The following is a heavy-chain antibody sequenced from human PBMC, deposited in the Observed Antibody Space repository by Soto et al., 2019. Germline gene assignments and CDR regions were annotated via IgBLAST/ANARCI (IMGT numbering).Heavy chain of an antibody. CDR2: IYYSGSP. Sequence: SETHSLTSIVSAGTSISTTYYWGWIRQPPGKGLEWIGSIYYSGSPSYNPSLKSRVTISVDASKDQFSLRLSSVTAADTGAYSYPWGQGTLVTVSS. V-gene: IGHV4-39*01. CDR1: AGTSISTTYY. CDR3: P. J-gene: IGHJ5*02.